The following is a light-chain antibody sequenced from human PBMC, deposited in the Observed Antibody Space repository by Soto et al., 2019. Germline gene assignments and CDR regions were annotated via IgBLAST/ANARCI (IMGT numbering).Light chain of an antibody. V-gene: IGLV2-14*01. CDR1: ISDVGGYNY. J-gene: IGLJ1*01. CDR3: SSYRTGGPFV. Sequence: QSPMTLAAYVSGSPGQSIAISCTGTISDVGGYNYVSWHQQLPGKAPKLLISEVSNRPSGVSHRFSGSKSGNTASLTISGLQAEDEADYYCSSYRTGGPFVFGTGTKVTVL. CDR2: EVS.